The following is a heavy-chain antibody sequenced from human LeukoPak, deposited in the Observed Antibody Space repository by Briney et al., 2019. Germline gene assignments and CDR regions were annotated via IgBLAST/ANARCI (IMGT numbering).Heavy chain of an antibody. CDR3: ARVDTLGSS. Sequence: PGGSLRLSCAASGFTFSSYEMNWVRQAPGKGLEWVSYISSSGSTIYYADSVKGRFTISRDNAKNSLYLQMNSLRAGDTAVYYCARVDTLGSSWGQGTLVTVSS. D-gene: IGHD6-13*01. CDR1: GFTFSSYE. CDR2: ISSSGSTI. V-gene: IGHV3-48*03. J-gene: IGHJ4*02.